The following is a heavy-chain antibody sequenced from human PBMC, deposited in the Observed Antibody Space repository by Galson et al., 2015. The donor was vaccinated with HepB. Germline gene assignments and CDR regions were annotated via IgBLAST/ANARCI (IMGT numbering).Heavy chain of an antibody. D-gene: IGHD3-22*01. CDR3: VKSYYDSSGPYYWAFDV. J-gene: IGHJ3*01. Sequence: SLRLSCAASGFTFRNYAMAWVRQAPGKGLEWVSALLASGGTYYADSVKGRFTISRDNYQNALYLQMNSLRADDTAIYYCVKSYYDSSGPYYWAFDVWGQGTVVTVSS. CDR1: GFTFRNYA. V-gene: IGHV3-23*01. CDR2: LLASGGT.